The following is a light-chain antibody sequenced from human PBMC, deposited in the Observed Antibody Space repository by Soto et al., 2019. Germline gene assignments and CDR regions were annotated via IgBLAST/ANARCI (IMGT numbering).Light chain of an antibody. Sequence: EIVMTQSPATLSVSPGERATLSCRASQSVSSNLAWYQQKPGQAPRLLIYGASTRATGIPDRFSGSGSGTDYTLTISRLEPDDFAVYYCQHYGDSSWTFGQGTKVDI. J-gene: IGKJ1*01. CDR1: QSVSSN. CDR2: GAS. CDR3: QHYGDSSWT. V-gene: IGKV3-15*01.